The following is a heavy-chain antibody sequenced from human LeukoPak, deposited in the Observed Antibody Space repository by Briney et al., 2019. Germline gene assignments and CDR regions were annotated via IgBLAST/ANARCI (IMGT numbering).Heavy chain of an antibody. J-gene: IGHJ4*02. CDR1: GLTFSSYG. V-gene: IGHV3-33*01. CDR3: ARGNYDSSANGDY. CDR2: IWYDGSNK. Sequence: PGGSLRLSCAASGLTFSSYGMHWVRQAPGKGLEWVAVIWYDGSNKFYADSVKGRFTISRDNSENTLYLQMHSVRAEDTAVYYCARGNYDSSANGDYWGQGTLVTVSS. D-gene: IGHD3-22*01.